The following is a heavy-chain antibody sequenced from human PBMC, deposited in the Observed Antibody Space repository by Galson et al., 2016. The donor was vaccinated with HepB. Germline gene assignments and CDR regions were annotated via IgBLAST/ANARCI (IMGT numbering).Heavy chain of an antibody. CDR1: GFTFSDYS. CDR2: FSYDGRHK. D-gene: IGHD1-26*01. Sequence: SLRLSCAASGFTFSDYSMHWVRQAPAKGLEWVAAFSYDGRHKYYAHSVRGRFTISRDNSNNTLFLQMTSLTPEDTAVYYCARPHPTNEGSSPPGNSWRQGTLVSVSS. J-gene: IGHJ4*02. CDR3: ARPHPTNEGSSPPGNS. V-gene: IGHV3-30*04.